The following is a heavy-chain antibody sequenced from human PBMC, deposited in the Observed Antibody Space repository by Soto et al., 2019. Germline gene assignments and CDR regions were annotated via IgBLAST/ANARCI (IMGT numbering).Heavy chain of an antibody. D-gene: IGHD2-2*02. V-gene: IGHV3-53*01. CDR2: IYSGGIT. CDR1: GFTVSSNY. J-gene: IGHJ6*02. CDR3: AVGYCSSTSCYTSRYYYYGRAV. Sequence: EVQLVESGGGLIQPGGSLRLSCAASGFTVSSNYMSWVRQAPGKGLEWVSVIYSGGITYYADSVKGRFTISRDNSKNTLYRQMNSLGAEDTAVYYCAVGYCSSTSCYTSRYYYYGRAVWGQGTTVTVSS.